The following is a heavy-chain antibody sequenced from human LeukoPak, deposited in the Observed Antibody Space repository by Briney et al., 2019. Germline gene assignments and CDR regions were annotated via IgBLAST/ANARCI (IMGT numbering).Heavy chain of an antibody. V-gene: IGHV3-48*01. J-gene: IGHJ3*02. CDR3: ATLGVLRYFDWSEVDAFDI. Sequence: GGSLRLSCAACGFTFSSYSMNRVRQAPGKGLEWVSYISSSSSTIYYADSVKGRYTISRDNAKNSLYLQMNSLRAEDTAVYYCATLGVLRYFDWSEVDAFDIWGQGTMVTVSS. CDR2: ISSSSSTI. CDR1: GFTFSSYS. D-gene: IGHD3-9*01.